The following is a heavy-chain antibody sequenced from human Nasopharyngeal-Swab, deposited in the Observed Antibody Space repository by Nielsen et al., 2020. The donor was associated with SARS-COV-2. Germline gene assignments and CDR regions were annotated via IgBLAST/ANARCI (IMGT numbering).Heavy chain of an antibody. J-gene: IGHJ6*03. Sequence: SETLSLTCAVSGGSISSSNWWSWVRQPPGKGLEWIGEIYHSGSTNYNPSLKSRVTISVDRSKNQFSLKLSSVTAADTAVYYCARVRGVPDYYMDVWGKGTTVTVSS. CDR1: GGSISSSNW. V-gene: IGHV4-4*02. CDR3: ARVRGVPDYYMDV. D-gene: IGHD3-16*01. CDR2: IYHSGST.